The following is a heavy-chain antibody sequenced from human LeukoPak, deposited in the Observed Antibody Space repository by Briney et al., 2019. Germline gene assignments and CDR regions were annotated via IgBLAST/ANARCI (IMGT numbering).Heavy chain of an antibody. CDR2: IWSSTSGI. D-gene: IGHD4-17*01. J-gene: IGHJ4*02. Sequence: PGGSLPLSCAASGFSFSDYAMNWVRQAPGKGLEWVSHIWSSTSGIWHADSVKGRVTISRDNAKNSLYLQMDSLRDEDTAVYYCVRDKDYGFDYWGQGTVVTVSS. CDR3: VRDKDYGFDY. V-gene: IGHV3-48*02. CDR1: GFSFSDYA.